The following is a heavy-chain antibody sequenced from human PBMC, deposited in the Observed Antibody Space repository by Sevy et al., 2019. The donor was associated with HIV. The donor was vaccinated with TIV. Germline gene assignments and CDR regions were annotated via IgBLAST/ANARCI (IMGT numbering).Heavy chain of an antibody. V-gene: IGHV3-30*18. D-gene: IGHD3-9*01. Sequence: GGSLRLSCVVSGITFSTSGMNWVRQAPGKGREWVAVISYNGRDKFYADSVKGRSTISRDNSKNILYLQMISLRVEDTAVYYCAKDFTGYNGMDVWGQGTMVTVSS. CDR2: ISYNGRDK. CDR3: AKDFTGYNGMDV. CDR1: GITFSTSG. J-gene: IGHJ6*02.